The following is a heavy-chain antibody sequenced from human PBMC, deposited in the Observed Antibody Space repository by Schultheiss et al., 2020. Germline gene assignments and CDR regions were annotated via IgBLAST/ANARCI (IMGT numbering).Heavy chain of an antibody. D-gene: IGHD4-17*01. CDR1: GFTFSSYA. Sequence: GGSLRLSCAASGFTFSSYAMHWVRQAPGKGLEWVSSISSSSSYIYYADSVKGRFTISRDNAKNTLYLQMNSLRAEDTAVYYCARVPDYGDDYWGQGTLVTVSS. CDR3: ARVPDYGDDY. V-gene: IGHV3-21*01. CDR2: ISSSSSYI. J-gene: IGHJ4*02.